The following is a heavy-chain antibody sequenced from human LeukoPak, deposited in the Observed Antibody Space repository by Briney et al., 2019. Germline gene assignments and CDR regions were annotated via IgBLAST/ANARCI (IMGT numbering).Heavy chain of an antibody. CDR2: IIPIFGTA. J-gene: IGHJ3*02. D-gene: IGHD2-15*01. Sequence: SVKVSCKASGGTFSSYAISWVRQAPGQGLEWMGGIIPIFGTANYAQKLQGRVTITADESTSTAYMELSSLRSEDTAVYYCAREFAGFGYCSGGSCYSVAFDIWGQGTMVTVSS. CDR3: AREFAGFGYCSGGSCYSVAFDI. V-gene: IGHV1-69*13. CDR1: GGTFSSYA.